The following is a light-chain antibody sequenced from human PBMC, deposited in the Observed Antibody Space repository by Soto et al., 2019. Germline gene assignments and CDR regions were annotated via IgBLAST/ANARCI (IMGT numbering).Light chain of an antibody. CDR2: EDN. V-gene: IGLV6-57*04. Sequence: NFMLTQPHSVSESPGKTVTISCTRSSGSIVSNYVQWYQQRPGSAPTTVIYEDNQRPSGVPDRFSGSIDSSSNSASLTISGLKTEDEADYYCQSYDSSNVVFGGGTKL. J-gene: IGLJ2*01. CDR3: QSYDSSNVV. CDR1: SGSIVSNY.